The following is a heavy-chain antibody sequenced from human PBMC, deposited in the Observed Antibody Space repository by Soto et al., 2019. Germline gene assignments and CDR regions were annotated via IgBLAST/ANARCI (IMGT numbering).Heavy chain of an antibody. V-gene: IGHV4-4*02. CDR1: GGSIRSSSW. J-gene: IGHJ3*01. Sequence: XTLSLPCAVSGGSIRSSSWWTWLLQSPGKGLEWIGEFYHAGSPHYNPSFQSRVTISADTSNNLFSLSLTSVTAADTAIYYCARASSFRGDFDFWGQGTAGTVSS. CDR3: ARASSFRGDFDF. D-gene: IGHD2-21*01. CDR2: FYHAGSP.